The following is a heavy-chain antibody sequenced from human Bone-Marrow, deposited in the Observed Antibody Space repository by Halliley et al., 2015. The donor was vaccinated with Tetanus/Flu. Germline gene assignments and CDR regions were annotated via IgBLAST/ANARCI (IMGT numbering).Heavy chain of an antibody. CDR2: MSGTSSYI. J-gene: IGHJ4*02. Sequence: LGWVSSMSGTSSYISSADSVKGRFTISRDNAKNALFLQMDSLRAEDTAVYYWTRERELYFDYWGQGSLVTVPS. V-gene: IGHV3-21*01. D-gene: IGHD1-7*01. CDR3: TRERELYFDY.